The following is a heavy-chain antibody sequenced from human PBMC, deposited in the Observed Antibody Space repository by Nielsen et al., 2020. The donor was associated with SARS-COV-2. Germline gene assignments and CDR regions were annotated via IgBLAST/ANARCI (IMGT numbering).Heavy chain of an antibody. CDR2: ISYDGSNK. Sequence: GGSLRLSCAVSGFTFSSYGMHWVRLAPGLGLEWVAVISYDGSNKNYADSVKGRFTISRDNSRNTLYLQMNSLRAEDTAVYCCANGNLYFYYYDSSGCLSAFDIWGQRTMVTVSS. D-gene: IGHD3-22*01. CDR3: ANGNLYFYYYDSSGCLSAFDI. V-gene: IGHV3-30*18. CDR1: GFTFSSYG. J-gene: IGHJ3*02.